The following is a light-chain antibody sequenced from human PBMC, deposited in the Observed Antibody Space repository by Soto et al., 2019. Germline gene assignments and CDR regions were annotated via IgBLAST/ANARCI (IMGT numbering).Light chain of an antibody. CDR3: CSYAGSPYV. V-gene: IGLV2-14*01. J-gene: IGLJ1*01. CDR2: EVS. Sequence: QSVLTQPASVSGSPGQSITISGTGTSSDIGGYDYVSWYQQHPGKAPKLMIYEVSSRPSGVSNRFSGSKSGNTASLTISGLQAEDEADYYCCSYAGSPYVFGTGTKVTVL. CDR1: SSDIGGYDY.